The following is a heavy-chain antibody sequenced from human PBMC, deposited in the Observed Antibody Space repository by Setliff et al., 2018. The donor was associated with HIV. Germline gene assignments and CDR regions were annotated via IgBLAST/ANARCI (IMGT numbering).Heavy chain of an antibody. CDR1: GYIFIGYY. V-gene: IGHV1-18*01. CDR2: ITPNSGNT. D-gene: IGHD6-19*01. J-gene: IGHJ6*03. Sequence: GASVKVSCKASGYIFIGYYIHWVRQTPGQGLEWMGRITPNSGNTNYAQKLQGRVTMTTDTSTSTAYMELRSLRSDDTAVYYCARDSLPYSSGPLHYYYYMDVWGKGTTVTVS. CDR3: ARDSLPYSSGPLHYYYYMDV.